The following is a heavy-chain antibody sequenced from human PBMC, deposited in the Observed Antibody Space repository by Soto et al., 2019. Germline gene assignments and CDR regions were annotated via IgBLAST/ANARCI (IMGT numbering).Heavy chain of an antibody. J-gene: IGHJ5*02. CDR3: ARDAHANYFDCIDP. CDR1: GYTFVNHG. Sequence: QVLLVQSGPEVKKPGASVKVSCKTSGYTFVNHGISWVRQAPGQGLEWMGWISPHNDNTHYAQKFHERITLTTDTSTSTVYMDLTRLTSDDTAVYFCARDAHANYFDCIDPWGQGTLVTVS. V-gene: IGHV1-18*01. CDR2: ISPHNDNT. D-gene: IGHD3-22*01.